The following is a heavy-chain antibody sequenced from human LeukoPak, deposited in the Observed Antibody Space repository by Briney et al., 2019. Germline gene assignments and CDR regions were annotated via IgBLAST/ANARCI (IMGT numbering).Heavy chain of an antibody. D-gene: IGHD5-18*01. CDR2: LSWTSLSI. CDR3: TKDTTMALRHYYMDV. J-gene: IGHJ6*03. Sequence: PGGSLRLSCAASGFTFDDYAMHWVRLVPGKGLEWVAGLSWTSLSIGYADSVKGRFTISRDNAKASLYLEMNSLRPEDTAFYYCTKDTTMALRHYYMDVWGKGITVTVSS. CDR1: GFTFDDYA. V-gene: IGHV3-9*01.